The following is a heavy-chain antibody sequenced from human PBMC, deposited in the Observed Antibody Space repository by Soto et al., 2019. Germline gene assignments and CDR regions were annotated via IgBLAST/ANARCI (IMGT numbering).Heavy chain of an antibody. J-gene: IGHJ4*02. D-gene: IGHD3-22*01. CDR1: GGTFSSYA. Sequence: ASVKVSCKASGGTFSSYAISWVRRAPGQGLEWMGGIIPIFGTANYAQKFQGRVTITADKSTSTAYMELSSLRSEDTAVYYCASLRYYYDSSGYPIPPAPFDYWGQGTLVTVS. CDR2: IIPIFGTA. V-gene: IGHV1-69*06. CDR3: ASLRYYYDSSGYPIPPAPFDY.